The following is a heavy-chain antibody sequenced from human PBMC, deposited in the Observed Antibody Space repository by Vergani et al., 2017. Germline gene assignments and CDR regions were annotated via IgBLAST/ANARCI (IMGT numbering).Heavy chain of an antibody. Sequence: QVQLVESGGGVVQPGRSLRLSCAASGFTFSSYGMHWVRQAPGKGLEWVAVISYDGSNKYYADSVKGRFTISRDNSKNTLYLQMNSLRAEDTAVYYCAKDRAGFGNWDGSFDIWGQGTMVTVSS. J-gene: IGHJ3*02. CDR1: GFTFSSYG. V-gene: IGHV3-30*18. CDR3: AKDRAGFGNWDGSFDI. CDR2: ISYDGSNK. D-gene: IGHD3-10*01.